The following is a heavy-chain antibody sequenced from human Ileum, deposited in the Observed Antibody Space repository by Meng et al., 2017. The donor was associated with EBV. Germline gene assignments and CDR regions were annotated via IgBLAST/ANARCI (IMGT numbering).Heavy chain of an antibody. CDR3: ARGVDYHWGY. CDR1: GGSINTDYW. J-gene: IGHJ4*02. V-gene: IGHV4-4*02. Sequence: QVQWQEPGLGLWKPSGALSLTWAFSGGSINTDYWWSWVRQSPGEGLEWIGEIHHSGITNYNASLRSRVDMSIDKSKNQVSFNLRSATAADTAVYYCARGVDYHWGYWGQGSLVTVSS. CDR2: IHHSGIT. D-gene: IGHD3-16*01.